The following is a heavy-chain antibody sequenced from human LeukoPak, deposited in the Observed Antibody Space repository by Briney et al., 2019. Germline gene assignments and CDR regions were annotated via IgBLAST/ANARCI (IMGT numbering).Heavy chain of an antibody. CDR1: GYSFTSHY. D-gene: IGHD6-6*01. J-gene: IGHJ4*02. CDR3: AGPDSSSRAFDY. CDR2: INPRGTST. V-gene: IGHV1-46*01. Sequence: ASVKVSCKASGYSFTSHYMHWVRQAPGQGLEWMGLINPRGTSTIYAEKFQGRIIMTRDMSTTTDYMELSSLRSEDTAVYYCAGPDSSSRAFDYWGQGTLVTVSS.